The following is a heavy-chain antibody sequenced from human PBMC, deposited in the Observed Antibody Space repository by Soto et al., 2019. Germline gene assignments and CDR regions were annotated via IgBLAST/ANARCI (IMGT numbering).Heavy chain of an antibody. V-gene: IGHV3-21*01. Sequence: EVQLVESGGGLVKPGWSLRLSCAASGFTFSSYSMNWVRQAPGKGLEWVSSISSSSSYIYYADSVKGRFTISRDNAKNSLYLQMNSLRAEDTAVYYCARGSTVTSSRNWFDPWGQGTLVTVSS. CDR3: ARGSTVTSSRNWFDP. CDR2: ISSSSSYI. J-gene: IGHJ5*02. D-gene: IGHD4-4*01. CDR1: GFTFSSYS.